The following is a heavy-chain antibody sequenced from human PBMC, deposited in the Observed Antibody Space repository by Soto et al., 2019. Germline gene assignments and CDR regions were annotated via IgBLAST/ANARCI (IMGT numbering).Heavy chain of an antibody. J-gene: IGHJ6*02. Sequence: PSETLSLTRTIYGGSFSGFYWSCIRQPPGKGLEWIGEINDSGTTNYNPSLKSRVTISADTPKTHFSLRLTSVTAADTAVYYCARETSQNVYSHYGMDVWGQGTTV. V-gene: IGHV4-34*01. CDR1: GGSFSGFY. CDR2: INDSGTT. CDR3: ARETSQNVYSHYGMDV.